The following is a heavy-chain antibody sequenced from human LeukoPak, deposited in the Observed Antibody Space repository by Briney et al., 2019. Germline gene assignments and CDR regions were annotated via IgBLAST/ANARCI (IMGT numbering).Heavy chain of an antibody. CDR2: IIPIFGTA. V-gene: IGHV1-69*05. D-gene: IGHD1-26*01. CDR1: GGTFSSYA. J-gene: IGHJ4*02. CDR3: ARELIVGAVDY. Sequence: GASVKVSSKASGGTFSSYAISWVRQAPGQGLEWMGRIIPIFGTANYAQKFQGRVTITTDESTSTAYMELSSLRSEDTAVYYCARELIVGAVDYWGQGTLVTVSS.